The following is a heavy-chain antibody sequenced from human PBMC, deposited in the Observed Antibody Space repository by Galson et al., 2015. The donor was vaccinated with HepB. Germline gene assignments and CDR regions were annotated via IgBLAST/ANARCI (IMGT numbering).Heavy chain of an antibody. CDR3: AKDLRGKGTVTTILDY. J-gene: IGHJ4*02. D-gene: IGHD4-17*01. V-gene: IGHV3-30*02. CDR2: IRYDGSNK. CDR1: GFTFSSYG. Sequence: SLRLSCAASGFTFSSYGMHWVRQAPGKGLEWVAFIRYDGSNKYYADSVKGRFTISRDNSKNTLYLQMNSLRAEDTAVYYCAKDLRGKGTVTTILDYWGQGTLVTVSS.